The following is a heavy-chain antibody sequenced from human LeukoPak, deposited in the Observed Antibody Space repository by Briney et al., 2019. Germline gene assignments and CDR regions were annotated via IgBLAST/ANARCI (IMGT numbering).Heavy chain of an antibody. V-gene: IGHV4-4*09. Sequence: PSETLSLTCTVSGDSVSSGYWTWIRQSPGKGLEWIGYISDSGITDYNPSLKSRLTISVDTSNNQFSPNLNSVTAADTAVYYCAGRGHRYSRDWGQGILVTVSS. CDR3: AGRGHRYSRD. J-gene: IGHJ1*01. CDR1: GDSVSSGY. D-gene: IGHD2-15*01. CDR2: ISDSGIT.